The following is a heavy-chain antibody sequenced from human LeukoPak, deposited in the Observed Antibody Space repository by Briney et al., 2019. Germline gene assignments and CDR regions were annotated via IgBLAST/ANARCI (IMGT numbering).Heavy chain of an antibody. D-gene: IGHD5-18*01. CDR2: ISWDGGII. CDR1: GFTFDDYA. Sequence: PGGSLRLSCAASGFTFDDYAMHWVRQAPGKGLEWVSLISWDGGIIYYAVSVKGRFTISRDNSKNSLYLQMNSLRVEDTALYYCAKDNGGHGYNYGAFDPWGQGTLVTVSS. V-gene: IGHV3-43D*03. J-gene: IGHJ5*02. CDR3: AKDNGGHGYNYGAFDP.